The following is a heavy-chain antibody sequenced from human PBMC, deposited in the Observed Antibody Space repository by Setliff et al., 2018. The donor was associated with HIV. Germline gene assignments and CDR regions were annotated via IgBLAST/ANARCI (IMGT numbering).Heavy chain of an antibody. V-gene: IGHV4-61*02. J-gene: IGHJ5*02. CDR2: IYTSGST. CDR1: GGSISSGSYY. Sequence: SETLSLTCTVSGGSISSGSYYWSWIRQPAGKGLEWIGRIYTSGSTNYNPSLKSRVIISVDTSKNQFSLKLSSVTAADTAVYYCARAAAGNWFDPWGQGTLVTVSS. CDR3: ARAAAGNWFDP. D-gene: IGHD6-13*01.